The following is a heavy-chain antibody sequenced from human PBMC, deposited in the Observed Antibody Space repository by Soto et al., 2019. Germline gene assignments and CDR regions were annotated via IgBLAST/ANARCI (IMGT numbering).Heavy chain of an antibody. Sequence: QVQLVQSGAEVKKPGSSVKVSCTASEGTFNSYTISWVRQAPGQGLEWMGRVVPSLGMADFARKFQGRVMITADKSTSTAYMVLSSLRSDDTAVYYCATNYGSGSTHFDYWGQGTLVTVSS. D-gene: IGHD3-10*01. CDR2: VVPSLGMA. CDR1: EGTFNSYT. CDR3: ATNYGSGSTHFDY. V-gene: IGHV1-69*02. J-gene: IGHJ4*02.